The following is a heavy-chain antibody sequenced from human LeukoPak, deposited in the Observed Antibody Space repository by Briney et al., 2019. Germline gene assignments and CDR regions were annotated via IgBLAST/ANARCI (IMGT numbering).Heavy chain of an antibody. Sequence: SETLSLTCAVYGGSFSGFYWSWIRLPPGKGREWIGEINHSGSTNYNPSLKSRVTISVDTSKNQFSLKLSSVTAADTAVYYCARQRYSYGYGYWGQGTLVTVSS. J-gene: IGHJ4*02. CDR3: ARQRYSYGYGY. D-gene: IGHD5-18*01. V-gene: IGHV4-34*01. CDR1: GGSFSGFY. CDR2: INHSGST.